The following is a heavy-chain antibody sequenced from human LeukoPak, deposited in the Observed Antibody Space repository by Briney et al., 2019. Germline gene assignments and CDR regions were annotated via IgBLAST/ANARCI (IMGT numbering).Heavy chain of an antibody. CDR3: ARDRRESALWFGESAADAFDI. CDR1: GGTFSSYA. D-gene: IGHD3-10*01. J-gene: IGHJ3*02. Sequence: SVKVSCKASGGTFSSYAISWVRQAPGQGLEWMGRIIPIFGTANYAQMFQGRVTITTDESTSTAYMELSSLRSEDTAVYYCARDRRESALWFGESAADAFDIWGQGTMVTVSS. V-gene: IGHV1-69*05. CDR2: IIPIFGTA.